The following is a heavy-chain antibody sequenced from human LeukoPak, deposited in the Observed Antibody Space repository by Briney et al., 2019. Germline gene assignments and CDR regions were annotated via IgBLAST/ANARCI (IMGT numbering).Heavy chain of an antibody. V-gene: IGHV4-59*13. Sequence: SETLSLICTVSVDSISSYYGSWVREPPGKGLVWIGYIYYSGSTNYNPSLKSRVTISVDTSKNQFSLKLSSVTAADTAVYYCARGLMMAVAGRGEFHYWGQETLVTVSS. CDR3: ARGLMMAVAGRGEFHY. D-gene: IGHD6-13*01. CDR1: VDSISSYY. CDR2: IYYSGST. J-gene: IGHJ4*02.